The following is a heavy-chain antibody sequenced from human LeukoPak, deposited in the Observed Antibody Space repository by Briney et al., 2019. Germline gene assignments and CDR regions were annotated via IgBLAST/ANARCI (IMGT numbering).Heavy chain of an antibody. Sequence: ASVKVSCKASGYTFTSYYMHWVRQAPGQGLEWMGIINPSGGSTSYAQKFQGRVTMTRDTSTSTVYMDLSSLRSEDTAVYYCARGTSYSSGWADAFDIWGQGTMVTVSS. V-gene: IGHV1-46*01. D-gene: IGHD6-19*01. J-gene: IGHJ3*02. CDR3: ARGTSYSSGWADAFDI. CDR1: GYTFTSYY. CDR2: INPSGGST.